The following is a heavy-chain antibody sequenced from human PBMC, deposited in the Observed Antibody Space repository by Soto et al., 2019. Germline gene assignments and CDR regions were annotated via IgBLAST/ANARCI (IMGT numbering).Heavy chain of an antibody. CDR1: GYTFTSYY. CDR2: INPSGGST. D-gene: IGHD3-3*01. CDR3: ARAASRITIFGVVIDYYFDY. V-gene: IGHV1-46*01. J-gene: IGHJ4*02. Sequence: GASVKVSCKASGYTFTSYYMHWVRQAPGQGLEWMGIINPSGGSTSYAQKFQGWVTMTRDTSISTAYMELSRLRSDDTAVYYCARAASRITIFGVVIDYYFDYWGQGTLVTVSS.